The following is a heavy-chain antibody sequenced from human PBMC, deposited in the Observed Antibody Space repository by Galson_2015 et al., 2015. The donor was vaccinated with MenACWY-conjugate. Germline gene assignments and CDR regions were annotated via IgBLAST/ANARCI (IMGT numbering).Heavy chain of an antibody. CDR2: FYWDDDK. J-gene: IGHJ5*02. CDR1: GFSLSSSGVG. Sequence: PALVKPTQTLTLTCTFSGFSLSSSGVGVGWIRQPPGKALEWLALFYWDDDKRYSPSLKTRLTITRDTSKNQVVLTMTNMDPVDTATYYCAHSGGDTTMVHWWFDPWGRGTLVTVSS. D-gene: IGHD5-18*01. CDR3: AHSGGDTTMVHWWFDP. V-gene: IGHV2-5*02.